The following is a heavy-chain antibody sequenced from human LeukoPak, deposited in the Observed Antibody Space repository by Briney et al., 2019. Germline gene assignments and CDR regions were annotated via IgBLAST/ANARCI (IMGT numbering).Heavy chain of an antibody. CDR1: GFTFSAYG. D-gene: IGHD1-26*01. Sequence: GGSLRLSCAASGFTFSAYGMHWVRQSPGKGLEWVAVIWYDGSKKYYGDSVKGRFTISRDNSKNTLYLQINSLRAEDTAMYYCARDVVGAGFFDPWGQGILVTVSS. V-gene: IGHV3-33*01. CDR3: ARDVVGAGFFDP. CDR2: IWYDGSKK. J-gene: IGHJ5*02.